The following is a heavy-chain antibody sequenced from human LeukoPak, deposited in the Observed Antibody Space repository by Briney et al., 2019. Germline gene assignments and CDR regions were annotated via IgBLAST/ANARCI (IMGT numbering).Heavy chain of an antibody. V-gene: IGHV3-30*03. Sequence: TGGSLRLSCAVSGLTFNLYGMHWVRQAPGKGLEWVAVISYDGSNKYYADSVKGRFTISRDNSKNTLYLQMNSLRADDTAVYYCTIGEVKTQGDSWSPSYFAHWGQGTLVTVSS. J-gene: IGHJ4*02. CDR1: GLTFNLYG. D-gene: IGHD2-21*02. CDR3: TIGEVKTQGDSWSPSYFAH. CDR2: ISYDGSNK.